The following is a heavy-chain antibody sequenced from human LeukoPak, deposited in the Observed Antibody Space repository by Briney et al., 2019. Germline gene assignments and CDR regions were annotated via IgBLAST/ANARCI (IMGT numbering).Heavy chain of an antibody. CDR1: GYSISSDY. CDR2: IYHSGST. Sequence: PSETLSLTCTVSGYSISSDYWGWIRQPPGKGLEWIGSIYHSGSTYYNPSLKSRVTISVDTSKNQFSLKLSSVTAADTAVYYCARQNRRRGYNDWSLGYWGQGTLVTVSS. V-gene: IGHV4-38-2*02. D-gene: IGHD5-24*01. J-gene: IGHJ4*02. CDR3: ARQNRRRGYNDWSLGY.